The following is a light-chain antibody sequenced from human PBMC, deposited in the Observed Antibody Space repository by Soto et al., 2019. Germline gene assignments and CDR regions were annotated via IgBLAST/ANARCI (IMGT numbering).Light chain of an antibody. CDR1: QAMNTY. V-gene: IGKV1-9*01. Sequence: DIPLTQSPSFLSAFVGDRVTISCRASQAMNTYIAWYQQRPGAAPKLLVYGASTLQSGVPSRFSGSESGAVFTLTISSLQPEDFATYFCQQLHSYPITFGQGTRLEIK. CDR2: GAS. CDR3: QQLHSYPIT. J-gene: IGKJ5*01.